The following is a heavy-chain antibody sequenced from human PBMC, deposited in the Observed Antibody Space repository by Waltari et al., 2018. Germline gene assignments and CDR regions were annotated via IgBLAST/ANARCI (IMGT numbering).Heavy chain of an antibody. CDR3: ARVPSYYDILTGYYPDAFDI. CDR1: GGPLSSYY. V-gene: IGHV4-59*01. Sequence: QVQLQESGPGLVKPSETLSLTCNVSGGPLSSYYWSWNRQPPGKGLEWIGYIYYSGSTNYNPSLKSRVTISVDTSKNQFSLKLSSVTAADTAVYYCARVPSYYDILTGYYPDAFDIWGQGTMVTVSS. J-gene: IGHJ3*02. CDR2: IYYSGST. D-gene: IGHD3-9*01.